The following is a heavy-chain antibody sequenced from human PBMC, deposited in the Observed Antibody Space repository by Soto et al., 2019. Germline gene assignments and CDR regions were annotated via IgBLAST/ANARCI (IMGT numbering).Heavy chain of an antibody. D-gene: IGHD3-16*02. V-gene: IGHV4-34*01. Sequence: SETLSLTCAVYGGSFSGYYWSWIRQPPGKGLEWIGEINHSGSTNYNPSLKSRVTISVDTSKNQLSLKLSSVTAADTAVYYCARGSTLGLRLGELSSQYFDYWGQGTLVTVSS. CDR2: INHSGST. CDR3: ARGSTLGLRLGELSSQYFDY. CDR1: GGSFSGYY. J-gene: IGHJ4*02.